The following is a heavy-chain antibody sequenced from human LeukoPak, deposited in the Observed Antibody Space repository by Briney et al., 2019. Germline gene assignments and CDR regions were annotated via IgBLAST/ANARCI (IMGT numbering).Heavy chain of an antibody. Sequence: GGSLRLSCAASGFTFSSYGMHWVRQAPGKGLEWVAFIRYDGSNKYYADSVKGRSTISRDNSKNTLYLQMNSLRAEDTAVYYCAKGDVTMIVEYFDYWGQGTLVTVSS. J-gene: IGHJ4*02. V-gene: IGHV3-30*02. CDR3: AKGDVTMIVEYFDY. CDR1: GFTFSSYG. D-gene: IGHD3-22*01. CDR2: IRYDGSNK.